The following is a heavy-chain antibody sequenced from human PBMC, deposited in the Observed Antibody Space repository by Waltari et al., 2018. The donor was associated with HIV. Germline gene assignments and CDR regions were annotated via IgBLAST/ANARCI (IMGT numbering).Heavy chain of an antibody. CDR2: VRRSTNEV. D-gene: IGHD2-15*01. CDR3: VRDDPGYVAIDY. Sequence: LESGGGQVKVGESLTLSCMISGFTFSHYSMNWVRQSPDGRMEWVASVRRSTNEVHYIDSVRGRFSIFRDNDRNTLFLEMSGLKVEDTGTYFCVRDDPGYVAIDYWGQGTLVSVSS. CDR1: GFTFSHYS. V-gene: IGHV3-21*04. J-gene: IGHJ4*02.